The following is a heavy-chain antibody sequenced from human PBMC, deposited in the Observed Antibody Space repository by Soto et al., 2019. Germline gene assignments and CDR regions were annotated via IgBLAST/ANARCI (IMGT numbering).Heavy chain of an antibody. J-gene: IGHJ4*02. CDR1: GFTFSRYS. CDR3: ASRLQVDY. CDR2: ISSSSSTI. V-gene: IGHV3-48*02. Sequence: VGSLRLSCAASGFTFSRYSMNWVRQAPGKGLEWVSYISSSSSTIYYADSVKGRFTISRDNAKNPPYLQMNSLRDEDTAVYYCASRLQVDYWGQGTLVTVSS. D-gene: IGHD4-4*01.